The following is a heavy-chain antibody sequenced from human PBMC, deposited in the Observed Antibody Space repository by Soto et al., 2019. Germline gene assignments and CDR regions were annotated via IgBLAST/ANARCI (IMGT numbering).Heavy chain of an antibody. J-gene: IGHJ6*02. D-gene: IGHD3-22*01. CDR1: GFTFSGSA. V-gene: IGHV3-73*01. CDR3: TRGENDHNYYKYYPMDV. CDR2: IRSKANNYAT. Sequence: PGGSLRLSCAASGFTFSGSAMHWVRRASGKGLEWVGRIRSKANNYATAYAASVKGRFVISRYDSQNRAFLQMSGLKTDDTAVHYCTRGENDHNYYKYYPMDVWAQGTTVTVS.